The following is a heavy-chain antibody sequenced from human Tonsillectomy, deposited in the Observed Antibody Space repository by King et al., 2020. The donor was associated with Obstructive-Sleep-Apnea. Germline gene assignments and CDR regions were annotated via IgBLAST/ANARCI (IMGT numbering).Heavy chain of an antibody. D-gene: IGHD3-22*01. CDR2: IYYSGST. Sequence: QLQESGPGLVKPSETLSLTCTVSGGSVSSGSYYWSWIRQPPGKGLEWIGYIYYSGSTNYNPSLKSRVTISVDTSKNQFSLKLSSVTAADTAVYYCARADYYDSSGSPFDYWGQGTLGTVSS. J-gene: IGHJ4*02. CDR3: ARADYYDSSGSPFDY. V-gene: IGHV4-61*01. CDR1: GGSVSSGSYY.